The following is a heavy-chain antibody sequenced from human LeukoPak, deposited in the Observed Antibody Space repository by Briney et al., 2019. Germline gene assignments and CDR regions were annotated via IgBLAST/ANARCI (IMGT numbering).Heavy chain of an antibody. V-gene: IGHV1-24*01. Sequence: ASVKVSCKVSGYTLTELSMHWVRQAPGKGLEWMGGFDPEDGETIYAQKFQGRVTMTEDTSTDTAYMELSSLRSDDAAVYYCATGRLAMVDSSNPYYYYCMDVWGEGTTVTVSS. D-gene: IGHD5-18*01. CDR2: FDPEDGET. CDR3: ATGRLAMVDSSNPYYYYCMDV. J-gene: IGHJ6*03. CDR1: GYTLTELS.